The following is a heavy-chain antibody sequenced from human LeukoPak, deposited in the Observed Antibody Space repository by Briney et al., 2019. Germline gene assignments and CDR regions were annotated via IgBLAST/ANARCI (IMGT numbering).Heavy chain of an antibody. V-gene: IGHV3-21*01. CDR1: GFTFSRYS. J-gene: IGHJ6*03. CDR3: ARGCGGDCYYYMDV. Sequence: GGSLRLPCAASGFTFSRYSMNWVRRAPGKGMEWVSSISSSRSNIYSADSVKGRFSISRDNAKNSLYLHMNSLRAEDTAVYYCARGCGGDCYYYMDVWGKGTTVIVSS. D-gene: IGHD2-21*02. CDR2: ISSSRSNI.